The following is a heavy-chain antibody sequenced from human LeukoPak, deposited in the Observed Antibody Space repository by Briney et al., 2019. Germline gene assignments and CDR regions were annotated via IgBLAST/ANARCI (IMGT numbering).Heavy chain of an antibody. J-gene: IGHJ4*02. D-gene: IGHD6-19*01. Sequence: GGSLRLSCAASGFTFSSYAMHWVRQAPGKGLEWVAVISYDGSNKYYADSVKGRFTVSRDNSKNTLYLQMNSLRAEDTAVYYCAGSPRYISGWYLDYWGQGTLVTVSS. CDR2: ISYDGSNK. CDR3: AGSPRYISGWYLDY. V-gene: IGHV3-30-3*01. CDR1: GFTFSSYA.